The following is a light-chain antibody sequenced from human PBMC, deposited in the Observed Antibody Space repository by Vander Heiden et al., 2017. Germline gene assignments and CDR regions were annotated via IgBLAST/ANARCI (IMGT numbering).Light chain of an antibody. CDR2: YDK. V-gene: IGLV3-21*04. J-gene: IGLJ2*01. CDR3: QVWAGRSDHVI. Sequence: SYVLTQPPSVSVAPGEPARITCGGNNIGSKGVHWYQQKPGQAPVLVIYYDKDRPSGIPARFSGSNSGNTATLTISRVEAGDEADYYCQVWAGRSDHVIFGGGSKLTVL. CDR1: NIGSKG.